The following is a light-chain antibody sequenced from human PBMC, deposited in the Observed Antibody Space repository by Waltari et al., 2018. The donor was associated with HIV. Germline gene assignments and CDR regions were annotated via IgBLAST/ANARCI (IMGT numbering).Light chain of an antibody. J-gene: IGLJ2*01. Sequence: QSALTQPASVSGSPGQSITISCTGTSSAIGAYNYVSWYQQHTAKAPKLMIYEVSNRPSGVSNRFSGSKSGNTASLTISGLQAEDEADYYCSSYTGSSTPVVFAGGTKLTVL. CDR3: SSYTGSSTPVV. V-gene: IGLV2-14*01. CDR2: EVS. CDR1: SSAIGAYNY.